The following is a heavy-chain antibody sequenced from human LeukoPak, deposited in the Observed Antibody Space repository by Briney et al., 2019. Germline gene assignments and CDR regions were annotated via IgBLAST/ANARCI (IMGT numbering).Heavy chain of an antibody. J-gene: IGHJ4*02. CDR1: GYTFTSSG. D-gene: IGHD2-15*01. Sequence: ASVKVSCKASGYTFTSSGISWVRRAPGQGLEWLGWVSGNNAHTNYAQNFQGRVTMTTDTSTSTAYMELRSLTSDDTAVYYCAKDQCSGGTCYSMAYFDYWGQGTLVTVSS. CDR3: AKDQCSGGTCYSMAYFDY. V-gene: IGHV1-18*01. CDR2: VSGNNAHT.